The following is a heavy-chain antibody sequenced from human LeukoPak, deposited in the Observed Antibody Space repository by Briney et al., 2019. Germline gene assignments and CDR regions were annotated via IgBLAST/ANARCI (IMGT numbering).Heavy chain of an antibody. J-gene: IGHJ4*02. V-gene: IGHV1-69*13. CDR2: IIPIFGTA. Sequence: SVKVSCKASGGTFSSYAISWVRQAPGQGLEWMGGIIPIFGTANYAQKFQGRVTITADESTCTAYMELSSLRSEDTAVYYCAILGQRWLQSYNLDYWGQGTLVTVSS. D-gene: IGHD5-24*01. CDR1: GGTFSSYA. CDR3: AILGQRWLQSYNLDY.